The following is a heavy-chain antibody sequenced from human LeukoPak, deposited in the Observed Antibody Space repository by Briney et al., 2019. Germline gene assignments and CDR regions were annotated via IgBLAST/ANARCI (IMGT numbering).Heavy chain of an antibody. CDR3: ARGDYVWGKIFFDP. CDR2: ISAYNGNT. D-gene: IGHD3-16*01. CDR1: GYTFTSYG. Sequence: ASVKVSCKASGYTFTSYGISWVRQAPGQGLEWMGWISAYNGNTNCAQKLQGRVTMTTDTSTSTAYMELRSLRSDDTAVYYCARGDYVWGKIFFDPWGQGTLVTVSS. V-gene: IGHV1-18*01. J-gene: IGHJ5*02.